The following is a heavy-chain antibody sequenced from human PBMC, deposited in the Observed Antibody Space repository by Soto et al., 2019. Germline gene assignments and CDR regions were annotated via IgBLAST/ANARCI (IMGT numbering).Heavy chain of an antibody. CDR2: INAGNGNT. Sequence: ASVKVSCKASGYTFTSYAMHWVRQAPGQRLEWMGWINAGNGNTKYSQKFQGRVTITRDTSASTAYMELSSLRSEDTAVYYCARFQSWHDLVWWFAFWGQGTLVTVSS. D-gene: IGHD2-15*01. CDR3: ARFQSWHDLVWWFAF. J-gene: IGHJ4*02. V-gene: IGHV1-3*01. CDR1: GYTFTSYA.